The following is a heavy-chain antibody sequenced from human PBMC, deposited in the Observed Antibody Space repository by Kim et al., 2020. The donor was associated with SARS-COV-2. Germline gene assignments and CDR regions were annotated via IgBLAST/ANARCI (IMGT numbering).Heavy chain of an antibody. CDR1: GGSISSGGYY. CDR3: ARMKGGYYGSGSYYNGPSFDY. Sequence: SETLSLTCTVSGGSISSGGYYWSWIRQHPGKGLEWIGYIYYSGSTYYNPSLKSRVTISVDTSKNQFSLKLSSVTAADTAVYYCARMKGGYYGSGSYYNGPSFDYWGQGTLVTVSS. D-gene: IGHD3-10*01. CDR2: IYYSGST. V-gene: IGHV4-31*03. J-gene: IGHJ4*02.